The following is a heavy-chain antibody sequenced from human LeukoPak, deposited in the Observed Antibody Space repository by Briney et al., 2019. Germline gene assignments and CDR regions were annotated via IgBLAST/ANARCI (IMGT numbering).Heavy chain of an antibody. V-gene: IGHV3-9*01. D-gene: IGHD2-15*01. CDR2: ISWNSGSI. CDR3: AKDIFRYCSGPSDY. CDR1: GFTFDDYA. Sequence: GRSLRLSCAASGFTFDDYAMHWVRQAPGKGLEWVSGISWNSGSIGYADSVKGRFTISRDNAKNSLYLQMNSLRAEDTALYYCAKDIFRYCSGPSDYWGQGTLVTVSS. J-gene: IGHJ4*02.